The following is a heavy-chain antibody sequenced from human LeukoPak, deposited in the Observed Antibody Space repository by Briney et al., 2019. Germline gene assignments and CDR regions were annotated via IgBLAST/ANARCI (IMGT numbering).Heavy chain of an antibody. J-gene: IGHJ3*02. D-gene: IGHD3-16*01. Sequence: PGGSLRLSCAASGFTFNNYNMNWVRQAPGKGLEWVSSISSSSTYIYYADSVKGRFTISRDNAKNSLYLQMNSLTAEDTALYYCARGLITRQGPIWGRGTMVTVS. CDR2: ISSSSTYI. V-gene: IGHV3-21*01. CDR1: GFTFNNYN. CDR3: ARGLITRQGPI.